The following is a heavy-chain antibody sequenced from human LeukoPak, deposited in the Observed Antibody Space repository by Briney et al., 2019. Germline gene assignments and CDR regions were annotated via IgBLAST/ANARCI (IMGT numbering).Heavy chain of an antibody. CDR3: ARDRDGYNSWYFDY. CDR1: GGSISSYY. V-gene: IGHV4-59*01. CDR2: IYYSGST. Sequence: SETLSLTCTVSGGSISSYYWSWIRQPPGKGLEWIGYIYYSGSTNYNPSLKSRVTISVDTSKNQFSLKLSSVTAADTAVYYCARDRDGYNSWYFDYWGQGTLVTVSS. J-gene: IGHJ4*02. D-gene: IGHD5-24*01.